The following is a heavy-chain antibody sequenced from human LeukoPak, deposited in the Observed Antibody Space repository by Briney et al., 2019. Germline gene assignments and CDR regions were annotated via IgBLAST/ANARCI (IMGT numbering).Heavy chain of an antibody. D-gene: IGHD2-15*01. CDR3: AKAERYCSGGSCYPSLDS. CDR1: GFTFGSYA. J-gene: IGHJ4*02. Sequence: GGSLRLSCAASGFTFGSYAMSWVRQAPGKGLEWVSAISGSGGSTYYADSVKGRFTISRDNSKNTLYLQMNSLRAEDTAVYYCAKAERYCSGGSCYPSLDSWGQGTLVTVSS. CDR2: ISGSGGST. V-gene: IGHV3-23*01.